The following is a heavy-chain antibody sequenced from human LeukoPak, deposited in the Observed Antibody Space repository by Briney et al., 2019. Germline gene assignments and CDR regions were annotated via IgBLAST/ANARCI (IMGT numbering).Heavy chain of an antibody. J-gene: IGHJ4*02. Sequence: GGSLRLSCAASGFTFSSNEMNWVRQAPGKGLEWVSYINSGGTIIYYADSVKGRFTISRDNAKNSLYLQMNSLRGEDTAIYYCARDWFADWGQGTLVIVSS. CDR1: GFTFSSNE. V-gene: IGHV3-48*03. CDR2: INSGGTII. CDR3: ARDWFAD.